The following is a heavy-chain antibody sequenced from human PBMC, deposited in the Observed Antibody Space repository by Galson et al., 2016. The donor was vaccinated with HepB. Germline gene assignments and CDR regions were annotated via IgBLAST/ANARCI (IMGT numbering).Heavy chain of an antibody. CDR2: ISDDGSNK. Sequence: SLRLSCAASGFTLSSCGMYWVRQAPGKGLEWVAVISDDGSNKMYADSVKGRFTISRDNSKNTLYLQMNSLRLEDPALYFCARDEGHPTPIQQRPQGGGFDPWGQGTLVTVSS. J-gene: IGHJ5*02. V-gene: IGHV3-30*03. D-gene: IGHD1/OR15-1a*01. CDR3: ARDEGHPTPIQQRPQGGGFDP. CDR1: GFTLSSCG.